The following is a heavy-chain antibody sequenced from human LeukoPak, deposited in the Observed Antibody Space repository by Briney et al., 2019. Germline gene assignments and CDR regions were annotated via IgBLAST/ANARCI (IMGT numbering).Heavy chain of an antibody. V-gene: IGHV1-2*02. Sequence: ASVTVSFKSSVYTFTYYYMHWVRQAPGQGLEWMGWINPNSGGKNEAQKFQGRVTMTRDTSIRTAYMELRRLRSDDTAVYYCARGNVVVPAATYDNWFDPWGQGTLVTVSS. D-gene: IGHD2-2*01. CDR1: VYTFTYYY. CDR2: INPNSGGK. J-gene: IGHJ5*02. CDR3: ARGNVVVPAATYDNWFDP.